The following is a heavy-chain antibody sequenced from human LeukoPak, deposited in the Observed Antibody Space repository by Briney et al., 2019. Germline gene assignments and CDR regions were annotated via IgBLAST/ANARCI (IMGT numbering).Heavy chain of an antibody. CDR1: GGSISSYY. CDR3: ARVKDGYNYGDFDY. CDR2: IYYSGST. V-gene: IGHV4-59*12. D-gene: IGHD5-24*01. J-gene: IGHJ4*02. Sequence: SETPSLACTVSGGSISSYYWSWIRQPPGKGLEWIGYIYYSGSTNYNPSLKSRVTISVDTSKNQFSLKLSSVTAADTAVYYCARVKDGYNYGDFDYWGQGTLVTVSS.